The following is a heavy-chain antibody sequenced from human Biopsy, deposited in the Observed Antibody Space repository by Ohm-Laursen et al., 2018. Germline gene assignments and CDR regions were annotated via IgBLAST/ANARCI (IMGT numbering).Heavy chain of an antibody. V-gene: IGHV4-39*01. CDR2: IYNTETT. CDR1: GGSISSSTTYY. J-gene: IGHJ5*02. CDR3: ARHPTGFWFDP. Sequence: SDTLSLTCTVSGGSISSSTTYYWAWLRQPPGKGLVWIGSIYNTETTFYNPSLKSRVTISVDTSTNQCSLKVSSVAAADTALYFCARHPTGFWFDPWGHGTLVTVSS.